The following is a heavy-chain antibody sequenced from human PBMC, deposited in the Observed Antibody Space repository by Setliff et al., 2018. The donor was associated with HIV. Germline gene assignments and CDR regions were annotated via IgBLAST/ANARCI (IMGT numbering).Heavy chain of an antibody. CDR3: ARVMIGYSGYDAFDY. V-gene: IGHV3-48*01. D-gene: IGHD5-12*01. CDR2: ISGLGGGTI. CDR1: GFTFDSYS. Sequence: GGSLRLSCATSGFTFDSYSIIWVRQAPGKGLEWVSYISGLGGGTIYYADSVRGRFTISRDDAEKSLYLQMNSLRAEDTAVYYCARVMIGYSGYDAFDYWGQGTLVTVSS. J-gene: IGHJ4*02.